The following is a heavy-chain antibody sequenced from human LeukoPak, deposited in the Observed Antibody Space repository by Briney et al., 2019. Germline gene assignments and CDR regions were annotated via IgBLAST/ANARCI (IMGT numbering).Heavy chain of an antibody. V-gene: IGHV1-2*02. CDR2: INPNSGGT. J-gene: IGHJ4*02. Sequence: GASVKVSCKASGYTFTGYYMRWVRQAPGQGLEWMGWINPNSGGTNYAQKFQGRVTMTRDTSISTAYMELSRLRSDDTAVYYCARDQYSSGYGFYWGQGTLVTVSS. D-gene: IGHD3-22*01. CDR3: ARDQYSSGYGFY. CDR1: GYTFTGYY.